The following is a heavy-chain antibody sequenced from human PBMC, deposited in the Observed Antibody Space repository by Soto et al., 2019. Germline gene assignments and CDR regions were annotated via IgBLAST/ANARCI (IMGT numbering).Heavy chain of an antibody. V-gene: IGHV3-64*01. D-gene: IGHD5-12*01. CDR2: ISSNGGST. CDR1: GFTFSSYA. CDR3: ARGPYSGYDSHYFDY. Sequence: PGGSLRLSCAASGFTFSSYAMHWVRQAPGKGLEYVSAISSNGGSTYYANSVKGRFTISRDNSKNTLYLQMGSLRAEDMAVYYCARGPYSGYDSHYFDYWGQGTLVTVSS. J-gene: IGHJ4*02.